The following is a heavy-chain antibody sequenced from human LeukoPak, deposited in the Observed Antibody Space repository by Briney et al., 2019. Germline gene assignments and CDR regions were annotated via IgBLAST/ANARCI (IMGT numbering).Heavy chain of an antibody. CDR3: ARGTRGYGYPFDY. Sequence: SETLSLTCAVYGGSFSGYCWSWIRQPPGKGLEWIGEINHSGSTNYNPSLKSRVTISVDTSKNQFSLKLSSVTAADTAVYYCARGTRGYGYPFDYWGQGTLVTVSS. CDR1: GGSFSGYC. V-gene: IGHV4-34*01. D-gene: IGHD5-18*01. CDR2: INHSGST. J-gene: IGHJ4*02.